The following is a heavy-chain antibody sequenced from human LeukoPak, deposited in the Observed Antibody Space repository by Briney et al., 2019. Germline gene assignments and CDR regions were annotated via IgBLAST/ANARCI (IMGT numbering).Heavy chain of an antibody. Sequence: GGSLRLSCAASGFTFSSYWTHCVRQAPGKGVVWVSRISSDGSSTTYADSVKVRLTISRDNAENTLYLQMNSLRAEDTAVYYCARVGLYCSGGSCYDCWGQGTLVTVSS. CDR1: GFTFSSYW. D-gene: IGHD2-15*01. CDR2: ISSDGSST. J-gene: IGHJ4*02. V-gene: IGHV3-74*03. CDR3: ARVGLYCSGGSCYDC.